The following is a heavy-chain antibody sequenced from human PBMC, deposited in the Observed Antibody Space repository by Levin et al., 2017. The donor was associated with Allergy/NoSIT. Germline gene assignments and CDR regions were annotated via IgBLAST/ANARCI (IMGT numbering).Heavy chain of an antibody. J-gene: IGHJ5*02. D-gene: IGHD6-13*01. CDR2: ISGSGGST. V-gene: IGHV3-23*01. CDR3: ASIHIAAANNWFDP. Sequence: PGESLKISCAASGFTFSSYAMSWVRQAPGKGLEWVSAISGSGGSTYYADSVKGRFTISRDNSKNTLYLQMNSLRAEDTAVYYCASIHIAAANNWFDPWGQGTLVTVSS. CDR1: GFTFSSYA.